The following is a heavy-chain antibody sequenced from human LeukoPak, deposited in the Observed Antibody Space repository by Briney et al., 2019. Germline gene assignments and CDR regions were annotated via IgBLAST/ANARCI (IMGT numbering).Heavy chain of an antibody. CDR2: INHSGST. Sequence: SETLSLTCAVYGGSFSGYYWSWIRQPPGKGLEWIGEINHSGSTNYNPSLKSRVTISVDTSKNQFSLKLSSVTAEDTAVYYCTRGEWLAFDYWGQGTLVTVSS. J-gene: IGHJ4*02. V-gene: IGHV4-34*01. CDR3: TRGEWLAFDY. D-gene: IGHD6-19*01. CDR1: GGSFSGYY.